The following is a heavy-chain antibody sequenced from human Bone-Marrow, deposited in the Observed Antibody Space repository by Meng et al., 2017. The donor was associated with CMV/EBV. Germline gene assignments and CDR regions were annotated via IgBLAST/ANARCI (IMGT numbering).Heavy chain of an antibody. CDR3: ARGQHTRYCSSTSCYLFSYYYYGMDV. Sequence: SETLSLTCTVSGYSISSGYYWGWIRQPPGKGLEWIGEINHSGSTNYNPSLKSRVTISVDTSKNQFSLKLSSVTAADTAVYYCARGQHTRYCSSTSCYLFSYYYYGMDVWGQGTTVTVSS. D-gene: IGHD2-2*01. CDR1: GYSISSGYY. CDR2: INHSGST. J-gene: IGHJ6*02. V-gene: IGHV4-38-2*02.